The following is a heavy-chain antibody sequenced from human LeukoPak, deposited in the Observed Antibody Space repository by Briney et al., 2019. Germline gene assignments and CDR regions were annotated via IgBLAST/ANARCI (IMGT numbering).Heavy chain of an antibody. CDR2: ISSNGDSR. D-gene: IGHD6-13*01. CDR1: GFTFSHYA. Sequence: GGTLRLSCAASGFTFSHYAMYWVRQVPGKGLGYVSDISSNGDSRHYANSVKGRFIISRDNSKNRLYLQMGSLRAEDMAVYYCARVVAAAYFDYWGQGTLVTVSS. J-gene: IGHJ4*02. V-gene: IGHV3-64*01. CDR3: ARVVAAAYFDY.